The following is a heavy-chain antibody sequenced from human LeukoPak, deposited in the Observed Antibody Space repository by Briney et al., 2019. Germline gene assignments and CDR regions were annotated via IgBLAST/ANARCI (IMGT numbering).Heavy chain of an antibody. Sequence: GGSLRLSXAASEFTFSTYSMNWIRQAPGKGLEWVSSISSSSSYIYYADSVKGRFTISRDNAKNSLYLQMNSLRAEDTAVYYCARGENNYGYYYFDYWGQGTLVTVSS. V-gene: IGHV3-21*01. D-gene: IGHD5-18*01. CDR1: EFTFSTYS. CDR3: ARGENNYGYYYFDY. CDR2: ISSSSSYI. J-gene: IGHJ4*02.